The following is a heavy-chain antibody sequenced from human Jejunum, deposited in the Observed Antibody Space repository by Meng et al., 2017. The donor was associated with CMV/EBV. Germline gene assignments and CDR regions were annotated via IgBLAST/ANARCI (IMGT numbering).Heavy chain of an antibody. CDR1: GGPITSDNFY. Sequence: QVQLQESGPGLGKPSQTLSLTCNVSGGPITSDNFYWSWTRQPAGKGLEWIGRVHSSGSTNYHPSLKSRVTISIDTSKNHFSLKVTSVTAADTAMYYCARGTIAVAGMNWGQGTLVTVSS. V-gene: IGHV4-61*02. CDR3: ARGTIAVAGMN. J-gene: IGHJ4*02. CDR2: VHSSGST. D-gene: IGHD6-19*01.